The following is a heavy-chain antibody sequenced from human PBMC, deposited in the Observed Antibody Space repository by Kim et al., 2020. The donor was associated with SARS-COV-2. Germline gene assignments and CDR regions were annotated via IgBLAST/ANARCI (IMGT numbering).Heavy chain of an antibody. Sequence: SETLSLTCTVSDDSISSTNYYWGWIRQPPGEGLEWIGSIYYSGSTYYNPSLKSRVTISVDTSKNQFSLKLSSVTAADTAVYYCARQRAPEMRYYYYYMDVWDKGTTVTVSS. CDR3: ARQRAPEMRYYYYYMDV. V-gene: IGHV4-39*01. CDR1: DDSISSTNYY. J-gene: IGHJ6*03. CDR2: IYYSGST.